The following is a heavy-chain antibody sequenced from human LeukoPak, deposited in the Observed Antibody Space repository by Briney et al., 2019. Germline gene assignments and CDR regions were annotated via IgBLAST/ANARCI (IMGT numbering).Heavy chain of an antibody. Sequence: ASVKVSCKASGGTFSSYAISWVRQAPGQGLEWMGWISAYNGNTNYAQKLQGRVTMTTDTSTSTAYMELRSLRSDDTAVYYCARGHYYDSSGYYLYLYYFDYWGQGTLVTVSS. J-gene: IGHJ4*02. CDR3: ARGHYYDSSGYYLYLYYFDY. CDR2: ISAYNGNT. D-gene: IGHD3-22*01. CDR1: GGTFSSYA. V-gene: IGHV1-18*01.